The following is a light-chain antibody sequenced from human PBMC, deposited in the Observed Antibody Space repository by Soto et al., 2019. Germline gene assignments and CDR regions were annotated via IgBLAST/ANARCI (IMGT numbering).Light chain of an antibody. V-gene: IGKV1-5*03. J-gene: IGKJ1*01. CDR1: QTISSW. CDR3: QYYNDYCWT. Sequence: DIQLTQSPSTLSASVGDRVTITCRASQTISSWLAWYQQKPGKAPNLLIYETSNIESGVPSRFSGSGSGTVFILTSSRMQPDDFATYNCQYYNDYCWTFGQGTKVEIK. CDR2: ETS.